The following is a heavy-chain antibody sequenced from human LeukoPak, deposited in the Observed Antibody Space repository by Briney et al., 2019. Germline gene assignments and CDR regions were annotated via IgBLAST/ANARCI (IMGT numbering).Heavy chain of an antibody. J-gene: IGHJ4*02. CDR3: ARELRRDDC. D-gene: IGHD2-21*01. CDR1: GGTFSSYA. Sequence: GASVKVSCKASGGTFSSYAINWVRQATGQGLEWMGYMNPNSGDTGYAQKFQGRVTMTWDTSISTAYMELSSLRSEDTAMYYCARELRRDDCWGQGTLVTVSS. V-gene: IGHV1-8*02. CDR2: MNPNSGDT.